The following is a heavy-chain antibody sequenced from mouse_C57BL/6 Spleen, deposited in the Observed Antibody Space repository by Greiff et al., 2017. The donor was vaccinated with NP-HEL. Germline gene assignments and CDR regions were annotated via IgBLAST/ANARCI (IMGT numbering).Heavy chain of an antibody. CDR2: IDPETGGT. J-gene: IGHJ4*01. Sequence: QVQLQQSGAELVRPGASVTLSCKASGYTFTDYEMHWVKQTPVHGLEWIGAIDPETGGTAYNQKFKGKAILTADKSSSTAYMELRSLTSEDSAVYYCTRSGSSIYYAMDYWGQGTSVTVAS. CDR1: GYTFTDYE. V-gene: IGHV1-15*01. D-gene: IGHD1-1*01. CDR3: TRSGSSIYYAMDY.